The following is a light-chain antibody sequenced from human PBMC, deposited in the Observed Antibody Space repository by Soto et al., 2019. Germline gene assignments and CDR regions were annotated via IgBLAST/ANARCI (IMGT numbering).Light chain of an antibody. CDR1: QTINSW. CDR2: RAS. V-gene: IGKV1-5*03. CDR3: QQYNNYWT. Sequence: DLQMTQSPSTLSASVGDRVTITCRASQTINSWLAWYQQRPGKAPKLLIYRASSLQSGVPSRFSGSVSGTVFTLTISSLQPDDFATYYCQQYNNYWTFGQGTKVEIK. J-gene: IGKJ1*01.